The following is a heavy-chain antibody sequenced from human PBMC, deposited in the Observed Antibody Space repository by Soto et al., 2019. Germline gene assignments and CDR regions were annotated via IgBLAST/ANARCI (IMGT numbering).Heavy chain of an antibody. CDR2: IYHSGST. J-gene: IGHJ3*01. Sequence: SETLSLTCSVSGDSLTIGVHYWTWIRQHPGKGLEWIGYIYHSGSTYYSPSLKSRVTISVDTSENQFSLKLTSMTAADTAVYYCARGGDGFDLWGQGKMVT. V-gene: IGHV4-31*03. CDR1: GDSLTIGVHY. CDR3: ARGGDGFDL.